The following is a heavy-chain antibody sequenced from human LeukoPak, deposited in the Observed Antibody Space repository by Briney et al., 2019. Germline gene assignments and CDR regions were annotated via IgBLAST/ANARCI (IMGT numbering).Heavy chain of an antibody. V-gene: IGHV3-48*02. CDR2: ISSSRSTI. CDR3: AREDGYNSEAFDY. CDR1: GFTFSSYS. J-gene: IGHJ4*02. Sequence: GGSLRLSCAASGFTFSSYSMNWVRQAPGKGLEWVSYISSSRSTIYYADSVKGRFTISRDNAKNSLYLQLNSLRDEHTAVYYCAREDGYNSEAFDYWGQGTLVTVSS. D-gene: IGHD5-24*01.